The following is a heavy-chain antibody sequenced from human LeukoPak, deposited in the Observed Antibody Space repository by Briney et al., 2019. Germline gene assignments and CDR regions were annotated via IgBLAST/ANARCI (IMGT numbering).Heavy chain of an antibody. CDR3: AKAPVTTCSGAYCYPFDY. V-gene: IGHV3-21*04. J-gene: IGHJ4*02. CDR1: GFTFNRYN. CDR2: ISTSSSYI. Sequence: GGSLRLSCAASGFTFNRYNMNWVRRAPGKGLEWVSSISTSSSYIYYADSVKGRFTISRDNSKNTLYLQMNSLRAEDTAVYYCAKAPVTTCSGAYCYPFDYWSQGTLVTVSS. D-gene: IGHD2-15*01.